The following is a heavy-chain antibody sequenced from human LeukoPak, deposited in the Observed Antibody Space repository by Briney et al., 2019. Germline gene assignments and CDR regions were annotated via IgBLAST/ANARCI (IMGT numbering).Heavy chain of an antibody. J-gene: IGHJ1*01. V-gene: IGHV3-53*01. CDR2: IYSDGNT. Sequence: GGSLRLSCAASGFTVSNNRLSWVRQAPGMGLEWVSTIYSDGNTYYPDSVKGRFTISRDGSKNTLYLQLNSLRTEDTAIYYCVREREGSNSEHWGQGALVTVSS. CDR1: GFTVSNNR. D-gene: IGHD1-26*01. CDR3: VREREGSNSEH.